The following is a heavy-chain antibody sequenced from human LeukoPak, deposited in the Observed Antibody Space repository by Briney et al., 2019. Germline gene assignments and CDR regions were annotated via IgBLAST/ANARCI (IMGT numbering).Heavy chain of an antibody. Sequence: ASVKVSCKASGYTFTSYYIYWVRQAPGRGLEWMGIIDPSGAGISYAQKFQGRVTMTRDTSTSTVYMELSSLRSEDTAVYYCAREGCTNGVCYVDYWGQGTLVTVSS. CDR1: GYTFTSYY. J-gene: IGHJ4*02. D-gene: IGHD2-8*01. V-gene: IGHV1-46*01. CDR3: AREGCTNGVCYVDY. CDR2: IDPSGAGI.